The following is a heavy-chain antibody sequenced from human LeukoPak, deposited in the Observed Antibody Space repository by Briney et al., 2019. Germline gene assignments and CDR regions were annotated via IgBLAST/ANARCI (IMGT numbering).Heavy chain of an antibody. D-gene: IGHD6-6*01. CDR3: AGDMAARRDAFDI. CDR1: GFTFDDYG. V-gene: IGHV3-21*01. CDR2: ISSSSSYI. Sequence: PGGSLRLSCAASGFTFDDYGMSWVRQAPGKGLEWVSSISSSSSYIYYADPVKGRFTISRNNAKNSLYLQMNSLRAEDTAVYYCAGDMAARRDAFDIWGQGTMVTVSS. J-gene: IGHJ3*02.